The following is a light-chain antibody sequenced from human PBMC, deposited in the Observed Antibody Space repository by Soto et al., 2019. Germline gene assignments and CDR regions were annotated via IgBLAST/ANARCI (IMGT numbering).Light chain of an antibody. CDR3: NSYTSSSRPNYV. CDR2: DVS. J-gene: IGLJ1*01. V-gene: IGLV2-14*01. Sequence: QSVLTQPASVSGSPGQSITISCTGTSSDVGGYNFVSWYQQYPGKAPKLIIFDVSNRPSGVSDRFSGSKSGDTASLTISWFHTEDEADYYCNSYTSSSRPNYVFGTGTKVTVL. CDR1: SSDVGGYNF.